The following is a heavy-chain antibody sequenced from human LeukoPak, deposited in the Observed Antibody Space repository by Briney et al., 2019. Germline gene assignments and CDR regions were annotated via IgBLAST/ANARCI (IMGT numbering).Heavy chain of an antibody. D-gene: IGHD2-2*01. V-gene: IGHV1-18*01. CDR2: NSDYNGNT. Sequence: ASVKVFCKASGYTFTSYGISWVRQAPGQARVWMGWNSDYNGNTNYAQKLQGRVTMTTDTYTSTAYVELRSLRSDDTAVYYCARSGDVVPAAIGFDYWGQGTLVTVSS. CDR3: ARSGDVVPAAIGFDY. CDR1: GYTFTSYG. J-gene: IGHJ4*02.